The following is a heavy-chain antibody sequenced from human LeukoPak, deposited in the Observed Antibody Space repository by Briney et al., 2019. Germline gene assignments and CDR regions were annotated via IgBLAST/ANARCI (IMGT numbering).Heavy chain of an antibody. Sequence: GGSLRLSCAASGFTFSDYYMSWIRQAPGKGLEWVSYISSSGSTIYYADSVKGRFTISRDNAKNSLYLQMNSLRAEDMAVYYCARYSEDSSGWYSDYYYGMDVWGQGTTVTVSS. CDR1: GFTFSDYY. CDR3: ARYSEDSSGWYSDYYYGMDV. CDR2: ISSSGSTI. D-gene: IGHD6-19*01. J-gene: IGHJ6*02. V-gene: IGHV3-11*01.